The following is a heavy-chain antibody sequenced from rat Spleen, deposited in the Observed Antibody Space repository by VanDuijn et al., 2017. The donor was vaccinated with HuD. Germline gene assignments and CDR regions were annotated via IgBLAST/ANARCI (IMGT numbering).Heavy chain of an antibody. CDR3: ARPPPGPW. Sequence: EVQLVESGGGLVQPGRSLKLSCAASGFTFSNYGMAWVRQAPTKGLEWVATISYDGSSTYYRDSVKGRFTISRDNAKSTLYLQMDSLRSEDTATYYCARPPPGPWGGQGVMVTVSS. CDR2: ISYDGSST. D-gene: IGHD1-4*01. J-gene: IGHJ2*01. CDR1: GFTFSNYG. V-gene: IGHV5-29*01.